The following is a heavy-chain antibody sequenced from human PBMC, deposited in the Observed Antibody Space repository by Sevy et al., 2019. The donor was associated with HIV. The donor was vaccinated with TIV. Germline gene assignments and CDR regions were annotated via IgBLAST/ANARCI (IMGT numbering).Heavy chain of an antibody. D-gene: IGHD3-3*01. J-gene: IGHJ5*02. CDR1: GGSMRNFY. CDR3: ARSGFLEWAGSTRGPRNWFDP. V-gene: IGHV4-59*13. Sequence: SETLSLTCSVSGGSMRNFYWSWIRQPPGKGLEWIGNIYYSGSTKYNPSLKSRVTMSVDTSKNQFSLKLSSVTAADTAVYYCARSGFLEWAGSTRGPRNWFDPWCQGTLVTVSS. CDR2: IYYSGST.